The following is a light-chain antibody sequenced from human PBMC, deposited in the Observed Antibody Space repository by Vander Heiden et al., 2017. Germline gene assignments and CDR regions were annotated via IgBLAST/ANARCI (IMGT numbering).Light chain of an antibody. CDR2: DAS. J-gene: IGKJ1*01. V-gene: IGKV3-11*01. Sequence: EIALTQSTDTLSLSPGERATLSCRASQSVSSYLAWYQHKPGQAPRLLIYDASNRATGVPARFSGSGSGTDFTLTISSLESEDFAVYYCQQRTNWPPWTFGQGTKVEIK. CDR1: QSVSSY. CDR3: QQRTNWPPWT.